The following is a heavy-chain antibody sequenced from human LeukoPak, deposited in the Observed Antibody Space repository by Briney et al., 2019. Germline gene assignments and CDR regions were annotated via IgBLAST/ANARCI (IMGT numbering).Heavy chain of an antibody. J-gene: IGHJ3*02. D-gene: IGHD5-18*01. CDR1: GGSISSGSYY. V-gene: IGHV4-61*02. Sequence: SQTPSLTCTVSGGSISSGSYYWSWIRQPAGKGLEWIGRIYTSGSTNYNPSLKSRVTISVDTSKNQFSLKLRSVTAADTAMYYCARERKYIDAFDIWGQGTMVTVSS. CDR3: ARERKYIDAFDI. CDR2: IYTSGST.